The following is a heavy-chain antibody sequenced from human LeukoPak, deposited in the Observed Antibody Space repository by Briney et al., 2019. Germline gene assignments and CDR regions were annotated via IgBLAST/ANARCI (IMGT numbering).Heavy chain of an antibody. CDR2: ISSSSSYI. J-gene: IGHJ4*02. CDR1: GFTFSSYS. V-gene: IGHV3-21*04. CDR3: AKSVGYDFWSGYPYLDY. Sequence: GGSLRLSCAASGFTFSSYSMNWVRQAPGKGLEWVSSISSSSSYIYYADSVKGRFTISRDNAKNSLYLQMNSLRAEDTAVYYCAKSVGYDFWSGYPYLDYWGQGTLVTVSS. D-gene: IGHD3-3*01.